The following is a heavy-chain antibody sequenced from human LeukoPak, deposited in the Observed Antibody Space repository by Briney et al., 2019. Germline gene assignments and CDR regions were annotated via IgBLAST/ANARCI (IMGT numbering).Heavy chain of an antibody. V-gene: IGHV4-30-4*08. J-gene: IGHJ4*02. D-gene: IGHD6-13*01. CDR2: IYYSGST. CDR3: ARGDLYSSSWYN. Sequence: SQTLSLTCTVSGGSISSGDNYWSWIRQPPGKGLEWIGYIYYSGSTYYNPSLKSRVTISVDTSKNQFSLKLSAMSAADTAVYYCARGDLYSSSWYNWGQGTLVTVSS. CDR1: GGSISSGDNY.